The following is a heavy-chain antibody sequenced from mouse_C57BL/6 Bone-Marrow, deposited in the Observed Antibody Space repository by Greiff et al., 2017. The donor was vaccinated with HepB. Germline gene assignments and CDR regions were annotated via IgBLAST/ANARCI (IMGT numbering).Heavy chain of an antibody. CDR1: GYTFTDYE. D-gene: IGHD2-3*01. CDR3: TRKDGYYEFAY. J-gene: IGHJ3*01. CDR2: IDPETGGT. V-gene: IGHV1-15*01. Sequence: VQGVESGAELVRPGASVTLSCKASGYTFTDYEMHWVKQTPVHGLEWIGAIDPETGGTAYNQKFKGKAILTADKSSSTAYMELRSLTSEDSAVYYCTRKDGYYEFAYWGQGTLVTVSA.